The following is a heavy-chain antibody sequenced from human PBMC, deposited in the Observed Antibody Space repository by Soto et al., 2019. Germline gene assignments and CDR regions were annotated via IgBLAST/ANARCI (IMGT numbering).Heavy chain of an antibody. CDR3: AIEYCSGGSCYGDY. V-gene: IGHV1-69*12. Sequence: QVQLVQPGAEVKKPGSSVKVSCKASGGTFSSYAISWVRQAPGQGLEWMGGIIPIFGTANYAQKFQGRVTINADESTSTAYMELSSLRSEDTAVYYCAIEYCSGGSCYGDYWGQGTLVTVSS. CDR1: GGTFSSYA. D-gene: IGHD2-15*01. J-gene: IGHJ4*02. CDR2: IIPIFGTA.